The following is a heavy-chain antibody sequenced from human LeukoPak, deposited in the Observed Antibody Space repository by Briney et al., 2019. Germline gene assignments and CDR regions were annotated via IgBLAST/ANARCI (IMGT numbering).Heavy chain of an antibody. J-gene: IGHJ6*02. CDR1: GFTFSSYA. D-gene: IGHD3-22*01. V-gene: IGHV3-23*01. CDR2: ISGSGGST. Sequence: GGSLRLSCAASGFTFSSYAMSWVRQAPGKGLEWVSAISGSGGSTYYADSVKGRFTISRDNSKNTLFLQMSSLRAEDTAIYYXXXDXXEDYYDSSDSFYGLDVWGQGTTVAVSS. CDR3: XXDXXEDYYDSSDSFYGLDV.